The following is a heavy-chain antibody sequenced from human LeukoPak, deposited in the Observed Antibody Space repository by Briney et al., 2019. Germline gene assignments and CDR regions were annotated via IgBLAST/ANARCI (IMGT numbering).Heavy chain of an antibody. CDR3: AKVQIVVVPAALDY. D-gene: IGHD2-2*01. Sequence: GGSLRLSCAAPGFTFSSYAMSWVRQAPGKGLEWVSAISGSGGSTYYADSVKGRFTISRDNSKNTLYLQMNSLRAEDTAVYYCAKVQIVVVPAALDYWGQGTLVTVSS. CDR1: GFTFSSYA. J-gene: IGHJ4*02. CDR2: ISGSGGST. V-gene: IGHV3-23*01.